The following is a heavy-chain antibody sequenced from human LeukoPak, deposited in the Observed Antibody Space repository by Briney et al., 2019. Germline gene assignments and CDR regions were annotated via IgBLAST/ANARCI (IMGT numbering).Heavy chain of an antibody. CDR1: GFTFSSYG. J-gene: IGHJ4*02. Sequence: PGGSLRLSCAASGFTFSSYGMHWVRQAPGKGLEWVAVISYDGSNKYYADSVKGRFTISRDNSKNTLCLQMNSLRAEDTAEYYCAKLCDSSYFDYWGQGTLVTVSS. D-gene: IGHD3-22*01. CDR3: AKLCDSSYFDY. V-gene: IGHV3-30*18. CDR2: ISYDGSNK.